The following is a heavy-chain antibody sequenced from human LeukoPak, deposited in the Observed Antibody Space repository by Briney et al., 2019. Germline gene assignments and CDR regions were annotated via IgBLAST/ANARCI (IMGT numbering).Heavy chain of an antibody. CDR1: GGSTSSSSFY. D-gene: IGHD3-22*01. Sequence: SETLSLTCTVSGGSTSSSSFYWCWIRQPPGKGLECIGRISYSGRTYYNPSLQSRVTISVDTSKNQFSLRLSSVTAADTAVYYCARLRAYYYDSSGYYNFDFWGQGTLVTVSS. V-gene: IGHV4-39*01. CDR3: ARLRAYYYDSSGYYNFDF. CDR2: ISYSGRT. J-gene: IGHJ4*02.